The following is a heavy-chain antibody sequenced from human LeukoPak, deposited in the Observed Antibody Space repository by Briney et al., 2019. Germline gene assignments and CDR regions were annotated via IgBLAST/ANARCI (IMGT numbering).Heavy chain of an antibody. CDR1: GYSFTSYW. CDR2: LDPSDSYT. D-gene: IGHD6-13*01. CDR3: ARHRYSSSQDAFDI. V-gene: IGHV5-10-1*01. J-gene: IGHJ3*02. Sequence: GESLKISCKGSGYSFTSYWISWVRQMPGKGLEWMGRLDPSDSYTNYSPSLQGHVTISADKSISTAYLQWSSLKASDTAMYYCARHRYSSSQDAFDIWGQGTMVTVSS.